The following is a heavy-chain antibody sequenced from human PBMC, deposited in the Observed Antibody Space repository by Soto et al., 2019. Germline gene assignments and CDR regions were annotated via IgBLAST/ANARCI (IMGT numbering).Heavy chain of an antibody. J-gene: IGHJ4*02. CDR3: ARSLGDIAVAGTFDY. CDR1: GGSISSYY. D-gene: IGHD6-19*01. CDR2: IYYSGST. V-gene: IGHV4-59*01. Sequence: PSETLSLTCTVSGGSISSYYWSWIRQPPGKGLEWIGYIYYSGSTNYNPSLKSRVTISVDTSKNQSSLKLSSVTAADTAVYYCARSLGDIAVAGTFDYWGQGTLVTVSS.